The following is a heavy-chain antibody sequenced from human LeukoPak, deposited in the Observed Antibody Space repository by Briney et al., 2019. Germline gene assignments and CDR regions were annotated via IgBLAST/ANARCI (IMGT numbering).Heavy chain of an antibody. CDR2: ISSSSSTI. CDR3: TRGLVGGTPPYYFYGMDV. D-gene: IGHD1-26*01. V-gene: IGHV3-48*01. Sequence: QTGGSLRLSCAASGFTFSSYSMNWVRQAPGKGLEWVSYISSSSSTIYYADSVKGRFTISRDNAKNSLYLQMTSLRAEDTAVYYCTRGLVGGTPPYYFYGMDVWGQGTTVTDSS. J-gene: IGHJ6*02. CDR1: GFTFSSYS.